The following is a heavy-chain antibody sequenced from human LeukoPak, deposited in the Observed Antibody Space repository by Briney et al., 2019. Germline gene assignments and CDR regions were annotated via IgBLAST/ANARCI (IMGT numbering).Heavy chain of an antibody. CDR1: GFTFSSYS. J-gene: IGHJ6*03. CDR3: AKERAVTTSYSYYMDV. V-gene: IGHV3-21*01. D-gene: IGHD4-17*01. CDR2: ISSSSSYI. Sequence: GGSLRLSCAASGFTFSSYSMNWVRQAPGKGLEWVSSISSSSSYIYYADSVKGRFTISRDNAKNSLYLQMNSLRAEDTAVYYCAKERAVTTSYSYYMDVWGKGTTVTISS.